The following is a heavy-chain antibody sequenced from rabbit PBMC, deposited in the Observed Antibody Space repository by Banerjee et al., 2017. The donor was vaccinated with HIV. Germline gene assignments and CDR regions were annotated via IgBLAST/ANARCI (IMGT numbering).Heavy chain of an antibody. CDR2: IDAGGSGST. CDR3: ARDLAGVIGWNFGL. V-gene: IGHV1S45*01. CDR1: GFSFSNGYV. J-gene: IGHJ6*01. D-gene: IGHD4-1*01. Sequence: QEQLEESGGDLVKPEGSLTLTCTASGFSFSNGYVMCWVRQAPGKGLEWIACIDAGGSGSTYYASWAKGRFTISKTSSTTVTLQMTSLTAADTATYFCARDLAGVIGWNFGLWGQGTLVTVS.